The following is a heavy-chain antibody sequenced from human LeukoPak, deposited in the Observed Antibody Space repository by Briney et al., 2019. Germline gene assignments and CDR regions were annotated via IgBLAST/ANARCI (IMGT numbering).Heavy chain of an antibody. Sequence: GGSPRLSCAASGFTFSNYATSWVRQAPGKGLEWVSATSGSGDRTYYADSVKGRFTISRDNSKNTLYLQMSSLRTEDTAVYYCAKSTTVTSDYYYGMDVWGQGTTVTVPS. CDR1: GFTFSNYA. V-gene: IGHV3-23*01. D-gene: IGHD4-17*01. CDR2: TSGSGDRT. J-gene: IGHJ6*02. CDR3: AKSTTVTSDYYYGMDV.